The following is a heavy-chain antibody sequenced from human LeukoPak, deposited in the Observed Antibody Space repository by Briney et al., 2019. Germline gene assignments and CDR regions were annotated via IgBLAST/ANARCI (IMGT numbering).Heavy chain of an antibody. V-gene: IGHV4-34*01. D-gene: IGHD3-10*01. CDR2: INHSGST. CDR1: GGSFSGYY. Sequence: KPSETLSLTCAVYGGSFSGYYWSWIRQPPGKGLEWIGEINHSGSTNYNPSLKSRVTISVDTSKNQFSLKLSSVTAADTAVYYCASESSASPYYYYGMDVWGKGTTVTVSS. J-gene: IGHJ6*04. CDR3: ASESSASPYYYYGMDV.